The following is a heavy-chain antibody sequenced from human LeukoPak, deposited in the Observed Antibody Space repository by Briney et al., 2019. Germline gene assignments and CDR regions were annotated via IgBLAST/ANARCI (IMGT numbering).Heavy chain of an antibody. V-gene: IGHV3-48*01. CDR3: VRDQGGAVSY. J-gene: IGHJ4*02. Sequence: PGGSLSLSCAAPGFDFRSYSMNWVRQAPGKGLEWVSYISSFSGTIDYADSVKGRFIISRDNAQNSLFLQMNSLRAEDTAVYYCVRDQGGAVSYWGQGTLVTVSS. CDR2: ISSFSGTI. D-gene: IGHD3-16*01. CDR1: GFDFRSYS.